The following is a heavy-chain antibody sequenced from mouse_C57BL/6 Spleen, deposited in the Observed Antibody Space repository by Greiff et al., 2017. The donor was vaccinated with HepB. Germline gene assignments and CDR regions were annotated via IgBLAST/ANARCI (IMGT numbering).Heavy chain of an antibody. D-gene: IGHD1-1*01. CDR3: ARRYYGSSGAY. Sequence: VQLQQPGAELVKPGASVKMSCKASGYTFTSYWITWVKQRPGQGLEWIGDIYPGSGSTNYNEKFKSKATLTVDTSSSTSYMQLSSLTSEDSAVYYCARRYYGSSGAYWGQGTLVTVSA. CDR1: GYTFTSYW. CDR2: IYPGSGST. V-gene: IGHV1-55*01. J-gene: IGHJ3*01.